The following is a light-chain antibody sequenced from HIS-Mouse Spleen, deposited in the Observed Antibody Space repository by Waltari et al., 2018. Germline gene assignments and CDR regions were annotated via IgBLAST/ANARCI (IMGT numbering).Light chain of an antibody. V-gene: IGLV2-23*01. CDR2: EGS. Sequence: QSALTQPAPVSGSPGQSITISCTGTSSDVGSYNLVPWYQQHPGKAPKLMIYEGSKRPSGVSNRFSGSKSGNTASLTISGLQAEDEADYYCCSYAGSSTSVVFGGGTKLTVL. CDR3: CSYAGSSTSVV. J-gene: IGLJ2*01. CDR1: SSDVGSYNL.